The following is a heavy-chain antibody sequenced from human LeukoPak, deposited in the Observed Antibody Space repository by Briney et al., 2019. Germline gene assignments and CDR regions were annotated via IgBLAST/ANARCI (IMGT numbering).Heavy chain of an antibody. CDR2: FNYNGGVT. D-gene: IGHD7-27*01. CDR3: ARNELGTYYFDY. J-gene: IGHJ4*02. CDR1: GFTFDDYG. Sequence: RPGGSLRLSCAASGFTFDDYGMSWVRQAPGKGLEWVSGFNYNGGVTGYADSVKGRLTISRDNTKNSLYLQMNSLRAEDTALYYCARNELGTYYFDYWGQGSLVTVSS. V-gene: IGHV3-20*04.